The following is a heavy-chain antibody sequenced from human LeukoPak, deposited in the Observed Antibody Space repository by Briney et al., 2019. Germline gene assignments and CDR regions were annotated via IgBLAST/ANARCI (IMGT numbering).Heavy chain of an antibody. CDR1: GGSFSGYY. V-gene: IGHV4-34*01. Sequence: PSETLSLTCAVYGGSFSGYYWSWIRQPPGKGLEWIGEINHSGSTNYNPSLKSRVTISVDTSKNQFSLKLSSVTAADTAVYYCARRLQWLAPFDYLGQGTLVTVSS. J-gene: IGHJ4*02. CDR2: INHSGST. D-gene: IGHD6-19*01. CDR3: ARRLQWLAPFDY.